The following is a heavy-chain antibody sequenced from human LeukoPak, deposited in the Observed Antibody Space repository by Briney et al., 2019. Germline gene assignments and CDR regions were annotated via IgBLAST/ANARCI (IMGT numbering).Heavy chain of an antibody. CDR3: ARAARACSSTSCYEFYFDY. V-gene: IGHV4-4*07. J-gene: IGHJ4*02. CDR1: GGSISSYY. Sequence: PSETLTLTCTVSGGSISSYYWSWIRQPAGKGLEWIGRLYTSGSTNYNPSLKSRVTMSVDTSKNQFPLKLSSVTAADTAVYYCARAARACSSTSCYEFYFDYWGQGARVSVSS. D-gene: IGHD2-2*01. CDR2: LYTSGST.